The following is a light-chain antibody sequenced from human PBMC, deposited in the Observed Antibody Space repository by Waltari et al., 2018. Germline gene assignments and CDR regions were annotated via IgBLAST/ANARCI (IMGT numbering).Light chain of an antibody. Sequence: QSALTQPPSASGSPGQSVTISCAGTSSDVGAYTFVSWYQQHPGKAPKLIIYEVSKRPSGVPDRFSGSKSGNTASLTVSGLQTEDEADYYCSSYAGSNTYVFGTGTKVTVL. V-gene: IGLV2-8*01. J-gene: IGLJ1*01. CDR1: SSDVGAYTF. CDR2: EVS. CDR3: SSYAGSNTYV.